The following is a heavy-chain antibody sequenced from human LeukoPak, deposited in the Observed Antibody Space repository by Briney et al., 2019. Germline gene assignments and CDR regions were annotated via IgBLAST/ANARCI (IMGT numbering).Heavy chain of an antibody. Sequence: GGSLRLSCAASGFTVSSNYMSWVRQAPGKGLEWVSVIYSGGSTYYADSVKGRFTISRDNSKNTLYLQMNSLRAEDTAVYYCAKDLYPDGYSSGCDYWGQGTLVTVSS. D-gene: IGHD6-19*01. CDR3: AKDLYPDGYSSGCDY. J-gene: IGHJ4*02. V-gene: IGHV3-53*01. CDR2: IYSGGST. CDR1: GFTVSSNY.